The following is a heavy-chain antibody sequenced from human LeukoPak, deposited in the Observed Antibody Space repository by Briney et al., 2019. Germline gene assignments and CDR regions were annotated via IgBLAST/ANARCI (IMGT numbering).Heavy chain of an antibody. CDR1: GFTFSSYS. V-gene: IGHV3-21*01. CDR2: ISSSSSYI. J-gene: IGHJ4*02. CDR3: ARDRLGDFWSVDY. Sequence: PGGSLRLSCAASGFTFSSYSMNWVRQAPGKGLEWVSSISSSSSYIYYADSVKGRFTISRDNAKNSLYLQMNSLRAEDTAVYYCARDRLGDFWSVDYWGQGTLVTVSS. D-gene: IGHD3-3*01.